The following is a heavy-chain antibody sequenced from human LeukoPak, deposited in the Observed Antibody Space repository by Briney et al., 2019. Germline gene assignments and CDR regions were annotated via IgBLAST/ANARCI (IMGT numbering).Heavy chain of an antibody. CDR3: VRVKKILPEFEF. CDR2: INLNTGGT. J-gene: IGHJ4*02. D-gene: IGHD2-21*01. V-gene: IGHV1-2*02. Sequence: GASVRVSCKASGYTFTGYYMHWVRQAPGQGLEWMGWINLNTGGTNYAQKFQGRVTMTRDTSISTAYMDLSRLGSDDTAVYFCVRVKKILPEFEFWGQGTLLTVSS. CDR1: GYTFTGYY.